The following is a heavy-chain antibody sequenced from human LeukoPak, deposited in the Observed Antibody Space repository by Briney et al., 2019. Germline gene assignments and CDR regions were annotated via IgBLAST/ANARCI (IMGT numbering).Heavy chain of an antibody. Sequence: GGSLRLSCVASGFTFSNYAMTWVRQAPGKGLEWVSVISAIGGSQFYADSVKGRFTISRDNSKNTLYLQMNSLRAEDTAVYYCATAAYYYYYMDVWGKGTTVTVSS. D-gene: IGHD6-25*01. V-gene: IGHV3-23*01. CDR3: ATAAYYYYYMDV. CDR1: GFTFSNYA. J-gene: IGHJ6*03. CDR2: ISAIGGSQ.